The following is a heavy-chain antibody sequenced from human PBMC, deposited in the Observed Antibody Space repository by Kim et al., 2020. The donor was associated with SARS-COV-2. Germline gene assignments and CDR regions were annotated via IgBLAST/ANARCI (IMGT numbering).Heavy chain of an antibody. D-gene: IGHD3-10*01. CDR1: GGSFSGYY. Sequence: SETLSLTCAVYGGSFSGYYWSWIRQPPGKGLEWIGEINHSGSTNYNPSLKSRVTISVDTSKNQFSLKLSSVTAADTAVYYCARGLPRLLWFPRYYGMDVWGQGTTVTVSS. V-gene: IGHV4-34*01. CDR3: ARGLPRLLWFPRYYGMDV. J-gene: IGHJ6*02. CDR2: INHSGST.